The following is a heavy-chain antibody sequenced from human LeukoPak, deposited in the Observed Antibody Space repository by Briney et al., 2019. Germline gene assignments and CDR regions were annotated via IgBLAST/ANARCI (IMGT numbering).Heavy chain of an antibody. CDR2: INHSGSA. Sequence: SETLSLTCAVYGGSLSGYYWTWIRQTPGKGLEWIGQINHSGSANYNPSLKSRVTMSVDTPKNQFSLKLTSVTAADTAVYYCARGCPGYWGQGTLVTVSS. V-gene: IGHV4-34*01. J-gene: IGHJ4*02. CDR1: GGSLSGYY. CDR3: ARGCPGY.